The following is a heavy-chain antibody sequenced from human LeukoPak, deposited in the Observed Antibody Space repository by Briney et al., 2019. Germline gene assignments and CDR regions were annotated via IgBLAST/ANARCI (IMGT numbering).Heavy chain of an antibody. CDR1: GGSISSSSYY. V-gene: IGHV4-39*07. J-gene: IGHJ5*02. Sequence: SETLSLTCTVSGGSISSSSYYWGWIRQPPGKGLEWIGSIYYSGSTYYNPSLKSRVTISVDTSKNQFSLKLSSVTAADTAVYYCARNLKLVRGPSSWFDPWGQGTLVTVSS. D-gene: IGHD6-6*01. CDR2: IYYSGST. CDR3: ARNLKLVRGPSSWFDP.